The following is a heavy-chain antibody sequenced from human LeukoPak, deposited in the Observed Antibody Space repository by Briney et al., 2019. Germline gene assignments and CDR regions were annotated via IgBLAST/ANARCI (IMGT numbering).Heavy chain of an antibody. CDR1: GFTFSSYG. Sequence: GGSLRLSCAASGFTFSSYGMSWVRQAPGKGVEGVAGINWNGGNTVYADSVKGRFTISRDNVKNSLYLQMNSLRAEDTALYYCARAPGVRYYYYMDVWGKGTTVTVSS. V-gene: IGHV3-20*04. CDR2: INWNGGNT. J-gene: IGHJ6*03. CDR3: ARAPGVRYYYYMDV. D-gene: IGHD2-8*01.